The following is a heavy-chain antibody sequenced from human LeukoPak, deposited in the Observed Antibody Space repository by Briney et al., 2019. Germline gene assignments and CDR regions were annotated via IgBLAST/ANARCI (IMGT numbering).Heavy chain of an antibody. D-gene: IGHD2-2*01. CDR2: IYTSGST. CDR1: GGSISSGSYY. CDR3: GTKRGTSGGY. J-gene: IGHJ4*02. Sequence: SQTLSLTCTVSGGSISSGSYYWSWLRQPAGKGLEWIGRIYTSGSTNYNPSLKSRVTISVDRSKNQFSLKLSSVTAADTAVYYCGTKRGTSGGYWGQGTLVTVSS. V-gene: IGHV4-61*02.